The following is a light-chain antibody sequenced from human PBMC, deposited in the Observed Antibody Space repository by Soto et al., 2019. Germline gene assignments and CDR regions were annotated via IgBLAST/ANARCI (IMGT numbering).Light chain of an antibody. CDR2: DNN. J-gene: IGLJ3*02. CDR3: GTWDTSLSAGV. V-gene: IGLV1-51*01. CDR1: GSDVGDSSH. Sequence: QSVLTQPRSVSGSPGQSVTISCTATGSDVGDSSHVSWYQLHPGKAPKLMIYDNNRRPSGIPDRFSGSKSGTSATLGITGLQTGDEADYYCGTWDTSLSAGVFGGGTQLTVL.